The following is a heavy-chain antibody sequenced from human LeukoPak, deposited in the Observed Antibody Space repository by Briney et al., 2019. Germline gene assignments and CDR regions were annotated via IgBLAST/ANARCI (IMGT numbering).Heavy chain of an antibody. V-gene: IGHV3-66*01. J-gene: IGHJ4*02. CDR3: ARGSSGNILTGYSLPFDY. CDR2: VYSGAGT. CDR1: GFTVRNKY. Sequence: GGSLRLSCAASGFTVRNKYMTWVRQAPGKGLEWVSVVYSGAGTYYADSVRGRFTTSTDNSENILYLQMNSLRAEDTAVYYCARGSSGNILTGYSLPFDYWGQGTLVTVSS. D-gene: IGHD3-9*01.